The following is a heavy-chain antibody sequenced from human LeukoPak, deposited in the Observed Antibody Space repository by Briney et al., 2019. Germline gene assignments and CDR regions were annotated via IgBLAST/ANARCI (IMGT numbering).Heavy chain of an antibody. V-gene: IGHV1-69*13. CDR1: GDTFSSHA. J-gene: IGHJ6*03. CDR3: ARGLQYQLFKDLRYYYIYV. Sequence: ASVTVSCKASGDTFSSHAIAWVRQAPGQGPEWMGGIFPISGIADYAQKFQGRVTITADESTTTAYMELRSLTSDDTAVYYCARGLQYQLFKDLRYYYIYVWGEGTTVTFSS. D-gene: IGHD2-2*01. CDR2: IFPISGIA.